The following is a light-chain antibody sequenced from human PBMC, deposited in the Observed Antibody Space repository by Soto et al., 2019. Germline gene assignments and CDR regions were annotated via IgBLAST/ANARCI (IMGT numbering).Light chain of an antibody. CDR3: QQYDTYWT. Sequence: IQMTQSPSTLSASVGDRVIITCRASESISNWLAWYQQKPGKAPNLLIYKASSLKSGVPLRFSRSGSGTEFTLTINSLQPDEFATYYCQQYDTYWTFGQGTKVEFK. CDR2: KAS. CDR1: ESISNW. J-gene: IGKJ1*01. V-gene: IGKV1-5*03.